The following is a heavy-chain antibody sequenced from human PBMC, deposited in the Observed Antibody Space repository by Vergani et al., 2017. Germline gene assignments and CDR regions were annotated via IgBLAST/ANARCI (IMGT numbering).Heavy chain of an antibody. CDR2: INHSGST. D-gene: IGHD2-15*01. J-gene: IGHJ4*02. Sequence: QVQLQQWGAGLVKTSENLALTCAVYGGSLRGIYWTWIRQPPGKGLEWIGEINHSGSTYYNPSLKSRVSISIDTSQREFSLNLHSVTAADTAVYYCARGSCLGGSCYKPLFDYWGQGILVTVSS. V-gene: IGHV4-34*01. CDR3: ARGSCLGGSCYKPLFDY. CDR1: GGSLRGIY.